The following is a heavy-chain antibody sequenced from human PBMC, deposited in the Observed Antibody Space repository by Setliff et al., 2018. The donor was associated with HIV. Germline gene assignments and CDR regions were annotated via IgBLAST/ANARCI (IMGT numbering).Heavy chain of an antibody. D-gene: IGHD1-26*01. CDR3: ATEGAGGSYQRASALDL. J-gene: IGHJ3*01. CDR2: MMPIFSTT. Sequence: AVKVSCKSSAGSYSIFAINWVRQAPGQGLEWMGGMMPIFSTTNYARKFQGRVTITTDESTGTAYMELSNLRSEDTAVYYCATEGAGGSYQRASALDLWGQGTMVTVSS. CDR1: AGSYSIFA. V-gene: IGHV1-69*05.